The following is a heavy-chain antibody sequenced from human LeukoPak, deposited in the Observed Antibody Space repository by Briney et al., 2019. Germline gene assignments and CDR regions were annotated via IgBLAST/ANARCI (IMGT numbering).Heavy chain of an antibody. D-gene: IGHD3-10*01. Sequence: GGSLRLSCAASGFTFSSYAMHWVRQAPGKGLEWVAVTSYDGSNEYYADSVKGRFTISRDNSKNTLYLQMNSLRAEDTAVYYCASLPAYYSGLGSWGRDWGQGTLVTVSS. CDR2: TSYDGSNE. CDR1: GFTFSSYA. CDR3: ASLPAYYSGLGSWGRD. J-gene: IGHJ4*02. V-gene: IGHV3-30*01.